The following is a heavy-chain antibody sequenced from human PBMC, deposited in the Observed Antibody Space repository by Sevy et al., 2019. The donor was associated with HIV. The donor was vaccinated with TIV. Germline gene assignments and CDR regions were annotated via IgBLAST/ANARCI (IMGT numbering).Heavy chain of an antibody. Sequence: GGSLRLSCAASGFTVSSNYMSWVRQAPGKGLEWVSVIYSGGSTYYADSVKGRFTISRDNSKNTLYLQMNSLRAEDTAVYYCAGEGRYYDTSGPGYFQHWGQGTLVTVSS. CDR1: GFTVSSNY. J-gene: IGHJ1*01. V-gene: IGHV3-53*01. CDR2: IYSGGST. CDR3: AGEGRYYDTSGPGYFQH. D-gene: IGHD3-22*01.